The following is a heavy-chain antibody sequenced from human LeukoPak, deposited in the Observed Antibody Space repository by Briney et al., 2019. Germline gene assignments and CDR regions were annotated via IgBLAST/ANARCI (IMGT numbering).Heavy chain of an antibody. CDR3: AKDPRSSRLGITMVRGGSYYGMDV. Sequence: GGSLRLSCAASGFTFSSYAMSWVRQAPGKGLEWVSAISGSGGSTYYADSVKGPFTISRDNSKNTLYLQMNSLRAEDTAVYYCAKDPRSSRLGITMVRGGSYYGMDVWGQGTTVTVSS. J-gene: IGHJ6*02. CDR2: ISGSGGST. V-gene: IGHV3-23*01. D-gene: IGHD3-10*01. CDR1: GFTFSSYA.